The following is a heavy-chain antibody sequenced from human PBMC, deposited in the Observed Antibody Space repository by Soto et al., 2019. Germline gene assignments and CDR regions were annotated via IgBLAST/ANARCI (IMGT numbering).Heavy chain of an antibody. J-gene: IGHJ4*02. V-gene: IGHV1-69*01. D-gene: IGHD1-26*01. Sequence: QVQLVQSGAEVKKPGSSVKVSCKASGGTFSSYSINWVRQAPGQGLEWMGEIIPIFGTANYAQKFQGRFTITADESTSTASMELSSLRSEDTAVYYCARDGGRHSGGIDYWGQGTLVTVSS. CDR3: ARDGGRHSGGIDY. CDR1: GGTFSSYS. CDR2: IIPIFGTA.